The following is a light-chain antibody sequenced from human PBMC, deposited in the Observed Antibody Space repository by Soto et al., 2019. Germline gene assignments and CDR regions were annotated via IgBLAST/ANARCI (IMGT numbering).Light chain of an antibody. CDR2: GVT. CDR1: HNDIGTYDY. J-gene: IGLJ7*01. Sequence: QSALTQPTSVSGSPGQSITISCTGNHNDIGTYDYVSWYQQHPGRAPRLLIYGVTTRPSGISDRFSASKSGLTASLTISGLQPEDEADYYCSSYTTIKTVVFGGGTQLTVL. V-gene: IGLV2-14*03. CDR3: SSYTTIKTVV.